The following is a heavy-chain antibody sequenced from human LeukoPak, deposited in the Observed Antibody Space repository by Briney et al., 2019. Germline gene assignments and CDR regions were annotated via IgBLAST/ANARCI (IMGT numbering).Heavy chain of an antibody. CDR1: GYTFARYG. J-gene: IGHJ4*02. D-gene: IGHD3-3*01. CDR3: ARHKIFGVVTTYYFDY. CDR2: ISAYNGNI. V-gene: IGHV1-18*01. Sequence: GASVKVSCEASGYTFARYGVSWVRQAPGQGLEWMGWISAYNGNINYAQKVQGRVIMTTDTSTSTAYMELKSLRSDDTAVYYCARHKIFGVVTTYYFDYWGQGTLVTVSS.